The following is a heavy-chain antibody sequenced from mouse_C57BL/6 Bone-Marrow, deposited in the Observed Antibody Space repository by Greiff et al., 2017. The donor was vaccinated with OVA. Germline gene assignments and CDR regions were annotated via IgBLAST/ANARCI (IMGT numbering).Heavy chain of an antibody. CDR3: TTPSPC. CDR1: GYTFTDYS. Sequence: VQLQQSGAELVRPGASVKLSCTASGYTFTDYSMHWVKQRPEQGLEWIGWINPEHGDTEYASKFQGKATITADTSSSTAYLQLSSLTSEDTAVYYCTTPSPCWGQGTLVTVSA. CDR2: INPEHGDT. J-gene: IGHJ3*01. V-gene: IGHV14-4*01.